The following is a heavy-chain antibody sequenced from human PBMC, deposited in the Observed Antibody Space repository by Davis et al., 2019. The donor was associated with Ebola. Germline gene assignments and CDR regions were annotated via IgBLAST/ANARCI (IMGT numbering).Heavy chain of an antibody. Sequence: GESLKISCAASEFTVGNNYISWVRQAPGKGPEWVSVIYRDGRTKYADSVKGRFTISRDISKNTVYLQMTRLRAEDTAVYYCARDGDGDCSACLEYWGQGTLVTVSS. V-gene: IGHV3-53*01. J-gene: IGHJ4*02. D-gene: IGHD2-21*01. CDR2: IYRDGRT. CDR3: ARDGDGDCSACLEY. CDR1: EFTVGNNY.